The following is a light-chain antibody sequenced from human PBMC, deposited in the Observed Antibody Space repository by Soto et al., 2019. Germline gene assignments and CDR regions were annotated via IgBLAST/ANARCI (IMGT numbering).Light chain of an antibody. J-gene: IGKJ1*01. CDR1: QSVTSN. CDR3: QQYNNWPPWT. CDR2: GAF. V-gene: IGKV3-15*01. Sequence: DIVLTQSPGTLSLSPGERATLSCRASQSVTSNLAWYQQKPGQSPRLLIYGAFTRATGIPARFSGSGSGTEFTLTISSLQSEDFAVYYCQQYNNWPPWTFGQGTKVDNK.